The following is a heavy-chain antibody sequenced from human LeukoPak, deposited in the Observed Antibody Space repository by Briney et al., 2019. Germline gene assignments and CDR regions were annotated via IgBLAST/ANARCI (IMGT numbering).Heavy chain of an antibody. V-gene: IGHV3-21*01. Sequence: PGGSLRLSCAASGFIFSSYSMNWVRQAPGKGLEWVSSISSSSSYMYYADSVKGRFTISRDNSKNTLYLQVNSLRPEDTAVYYCAKGGDLWDYYYYMDVWGKGTTVTVPS. CDR3: AKGGDLWDYYYYMDV. J-gene: IGHJ6*03. D-gene: IGHD3-10*01. CDR2: ISSSSSYM. CDR1: GFIFSSYS.